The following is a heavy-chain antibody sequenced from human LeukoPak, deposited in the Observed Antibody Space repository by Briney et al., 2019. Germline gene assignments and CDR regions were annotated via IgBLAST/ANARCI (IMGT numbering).Heavy chain of an antibody. CDR3: ARDRYSSSWGMDV. V-gene: IGHV3-33*01. Sequence: GGSLRLSCAATGFTFSSYGMHWVRQAPGKGLERVAVIWYDGSNKYYADSAKGRFTISRDNSKNTLYLQMNSLRAQDTAVYYCARDRYSSSWGMDVWGQGTTVTVSS. D-gene: IGHD6-13*01. CDR1: GFTFSSYG. CDR2: IWYDGSNK. J-gene: IGHJ6*02.